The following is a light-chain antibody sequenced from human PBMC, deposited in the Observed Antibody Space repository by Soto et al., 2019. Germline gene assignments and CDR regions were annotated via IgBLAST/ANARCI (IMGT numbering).Light chain of an antibody. CDR3: QQRNTWPPIT. V-gene: IGKV3-15*01. Sequence: IVMTQSPVTLSVSPGERVALSCRASQSVSDNLAWYQKKPGQAPRLLIYAASTRATGIPGRFSGSGSGTDFTLTISSLEPEDFALYYCQQRNTWPPITFGQGTRLEIK. J-gene: IGKJ5*01. CDR2: AAS. CDR1: QSVSDN.